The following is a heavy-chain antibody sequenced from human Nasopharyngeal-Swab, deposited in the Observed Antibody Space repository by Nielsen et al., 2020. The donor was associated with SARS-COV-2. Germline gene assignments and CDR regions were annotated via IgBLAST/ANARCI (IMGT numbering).Heavy chain of an antibody. CDR3: ARGGDWRFDP. Sequence: WIRQPPGKGLEWIGEVHRSGTTNCNPTLKSRVTISVDKSKNNFSLKLNSVTAADTALYYCARGGDWRFDPWGQGTLGTVSS. J-gene: IGHJ5*02. D-gene: IGHD2-21*02. CDR2: VHRSGTT. V-gene: IGHV4-4*02.